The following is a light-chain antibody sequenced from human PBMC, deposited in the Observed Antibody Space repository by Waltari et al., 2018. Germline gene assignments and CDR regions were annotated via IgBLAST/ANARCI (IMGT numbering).Light chain of an antibody. V-gene: IGLV2-14*03. CDR2: DVS. CDR3: SSYTSARTWV. Sequence: QSALTQPASVSGSPGQSITISCTGTSSDVGGYKYVSWHQQHPGKAPKLIIYDVSNLPSGVSNRFSGSKSGNTASLTISGLQAEDEAEYFCSSYTSARTWVFGGGTKLTVL. J-gene: IGLJ3*02. CDR1: SSDVGGYKY.